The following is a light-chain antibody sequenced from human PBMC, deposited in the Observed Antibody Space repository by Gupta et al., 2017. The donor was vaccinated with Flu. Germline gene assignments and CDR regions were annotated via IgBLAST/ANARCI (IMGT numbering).Light chain of an antibody. Sequence: EIVLTQSPGTLSLPPGERATLSCRASQTVSSNYLAWYQQKPGQAPRLLIYGASTRATGIPGRFSGSGSATDFTLTISGLEPEDFAVYYCHQYSSSPRTFGQGTEVEIQ. CDR1: QTVSSNY. CDR3: HQYSSSPRT. CDR2: GAS. V-gene: IGKV3-20*01. J-gene: IGKJ1*01.